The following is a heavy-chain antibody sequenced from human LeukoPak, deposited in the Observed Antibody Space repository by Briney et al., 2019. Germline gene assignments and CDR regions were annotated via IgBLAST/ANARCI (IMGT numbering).Heavy chain of an antibody. CDR3: ARSGGYCGSTTCHVKYFDL. V-gene: IGHV4-39*01. D-gene: IGHD2-2*01. CDR1: GESISSSSDY. CDR2: IYYSGST. J-gene: IGHJ2*01. Sequence: SSEPLSLTCTVSGESISSSSDYWGWVRQPPGEVLEWIGSIYYSGSTYYNPSLRSRVTISLDTSKNQFSLKLSSVTAADTAVYYCARSGGYCGSTTCHVKYFDLWGRGTLVTVSS.